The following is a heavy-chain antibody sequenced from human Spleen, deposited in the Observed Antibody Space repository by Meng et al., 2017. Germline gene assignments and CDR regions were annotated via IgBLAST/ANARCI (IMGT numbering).Heavy chain of an antibody. CDR3: ARGDGGNTWFES. Sequence: QVQLVQSGAEVKKPGASVKVSFKPSGYNFPDYYIHWMRRAPXKGLEWMGRINPKNGDTHYAQKFQARVTMTGDTSISTAYMELSGLRSDDTAMYYCARGDGGNTWFES. J-gene: IGHJ5*01. D-gene: IGHD5-24*01. CDR1: GYNFPDYY. V-gene: IGHV1-2*06. CDR2: INPKNGDT.